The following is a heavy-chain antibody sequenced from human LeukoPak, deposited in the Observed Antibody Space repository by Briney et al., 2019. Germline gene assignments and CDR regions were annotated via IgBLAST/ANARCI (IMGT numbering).Heavy chain of an antibody. CDR3: AKGLWFGELLLGGSFDY. V-gene: IGHV3-9*01. J-gene: IGHJ4*02. CDR2: ISWNSGSI. D-gene: IGHD3-10*01. CDR1: GFTFDDYA. Sequence: PGRSLRLSCAASGFTFDDYAMHWVRQAPGKGLEWVSGISWNSGSISYADSVKGRFTISRDNAKNSLYLQMNSLRAEDTALYYCAKGLWFGELLLGGSFDYWGQGTLVTVSS.